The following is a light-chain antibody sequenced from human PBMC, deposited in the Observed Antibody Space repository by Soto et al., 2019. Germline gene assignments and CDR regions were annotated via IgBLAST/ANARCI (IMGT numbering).Light chain of an antibody. CDR1: QSVSSN. Sequence: EIVMTQSPAILSVSPWERATLSCRASQSVSSNLAWYQQKPGQAPRLLIYGPFTRATGIPARFSASGSGTEFTLTISSLQSEDFAVYYCQQSGSFGPGTKVDIK. V-gene: IGKV3-15*01. J-gene: IGKJ3*01. CDR3: QQSGS. CDR2: GPF.